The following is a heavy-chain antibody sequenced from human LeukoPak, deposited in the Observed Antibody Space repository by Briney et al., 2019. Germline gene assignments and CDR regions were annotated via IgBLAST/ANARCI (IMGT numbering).Heavy chain of an antibody. CDR1: GFTFSSYA. V-gene: IGHV3-30*04. CDR3: ARARQLWFGDSIDLDY. CDR2: ISYDGSNK. D-gene: IGHD3-10*01. Sequence: GGSLRLSCAASGFTFSSYAMHWVRQAPGKGLKWVAVISYDGSNKYYADSVKGRFTISRDNSKNTLYLQMNSLRAEDTAVYYCARARQLWFGDSIDLDYWGQGTLVTVSS. J-gene: IGHJ4*02.